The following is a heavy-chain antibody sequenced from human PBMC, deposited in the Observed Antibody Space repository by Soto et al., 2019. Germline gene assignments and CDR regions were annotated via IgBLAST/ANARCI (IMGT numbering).Heavy chain of an antibody. CDR2: IYSGGGT. J-gene: IGHJ6*02. CDR1: EFTVSSNY. V-gene: IGHV3-53*01. D-gene: IGHD1-26*01. CDR3: AGRVGATNYGMDV. Sequence: PGGSLRLSCAASEFTVSSNYMNWVRQAPGKGLECVSTIYSGGGTYYADSVKGRFTISRDNSKNTLYLQMNNLRAEDTAVYYCAGRVGATNYGMDVWGQGTTVTVSS.